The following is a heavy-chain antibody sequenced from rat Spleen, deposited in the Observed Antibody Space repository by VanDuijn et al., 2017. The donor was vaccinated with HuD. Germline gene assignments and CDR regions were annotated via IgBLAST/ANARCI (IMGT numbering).Heavy chain of an antibody. CDR3: ARDWEASFAY. CDR2: IWGDGST. J-gene: IGHJ2*01. V-gene: IGHV2-1*01. Sequence: QVQLKESGPGLVQSSQTLSLICTASGFSLLSHSVHWVRQPPGKGLEWMGGIWGDGSTDYNSVLKSRLTINRDTSKSQVFLKMNSLQTEDTATYYCARDWEASFAYWGQGVIVTVSS. D-gene: IGHD5-1*01. CDR1: GFSLLSHS.